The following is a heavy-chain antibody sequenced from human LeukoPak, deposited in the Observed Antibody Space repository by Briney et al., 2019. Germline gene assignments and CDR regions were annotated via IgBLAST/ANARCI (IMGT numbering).Heavy chain of an antibody. CDR2: IRGSGGSN. V-gene: IGHV3-23*01. J-gene: IGHJ4*02. Sequence: PGGSLRLSCAASGFTFSSYDTSWVRQAPGKGLEGVTSIRGSGGSNYCAVSEKGRFNICRDNSKDTLYLQMNSLRAEDTAVYYCAKDREIRLWFGGGLFDYWGQGTLVTVSS. D-gene: IGHD5-18*01. CDR3: AKDREIRLWFGGGLFDY. CDR1: GFTFSSYD.